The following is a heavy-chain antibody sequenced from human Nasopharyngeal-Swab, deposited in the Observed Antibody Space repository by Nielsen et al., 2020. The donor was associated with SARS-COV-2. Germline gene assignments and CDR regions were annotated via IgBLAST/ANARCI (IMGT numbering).Heavy chain of an antibody. CDR2: ISYDGSNK. CDR3: ATSGGYSSTSQFDS. V-gene: IGHV3-30-3*01. D-gene: IGHD6-13*01. Sequence: GESLKISCAASGFTFSSYAMHWVRQAPGKGLEWVAVISYDGSNKYYADSVKGRFTISRDNSKNTLYLQMNSLRAEDTAVYYCATSGGYSSTSQFDSWGQGTLVTVSS. CDR1: GFTFSSYA. J-gene: IGHJ4*02.